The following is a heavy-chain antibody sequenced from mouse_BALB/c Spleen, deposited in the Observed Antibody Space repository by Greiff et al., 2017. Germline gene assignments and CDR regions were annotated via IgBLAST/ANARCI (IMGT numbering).Heavy chain of an antibody. D-gene: IGHD2-4*01. CDR3: ARWGNYDDGDWFAY. J-gene: IGHJ3*01. Sequence: QVQLQQSGAELVRPGSSVKISCKASGYAFSSYWMNWVKQRPGQGLEWIGQIYPGDGDTNYNGKFKGKATLTADKSSSTAYMQLSSLTSEDSAVYFCARWGNYDDGDWFAYWGQGTLVTVSA. V-gene: IGHV1-80*01. CDR1: GYAFSSYW. CDR2: IYPGDGDT.